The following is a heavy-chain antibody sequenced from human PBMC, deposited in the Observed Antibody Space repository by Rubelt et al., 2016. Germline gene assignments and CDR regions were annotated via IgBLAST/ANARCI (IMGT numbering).Heavy chain of an antibody. CDR2: ISAYNGNT. Sequence: QVQLVQSGAEVKKPGASVKVSCKASGYTFTSYGISWVRQAPGQGLEWMGWISAYNGNTNYAQKLQGRVTMPTGTSTSTACMELRRLRSDETAVYSCASDTGYSSSSNFDYWGQGTLVTVSS. CDR3: ASDTGYSSSSNFDY. V-gene: IGHV1-18*01. CDR1: GYTFTSYG. D-gene: IGHD6-13*01. J-gene: IGHJ4*02.